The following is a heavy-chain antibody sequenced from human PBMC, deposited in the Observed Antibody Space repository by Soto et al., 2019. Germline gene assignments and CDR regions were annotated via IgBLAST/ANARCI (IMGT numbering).Heavy chain of an antibody. D-gene: IGHD2-15*01. V-gene: IGHV3-30-3*01. CDR3: ARPARDIVVVVADAFDI. J-gene: IGHJ3*02. CDR2: ISYDGSNK. Sequence: ALRLSCAASGFTFSSYAMHWVRQAPGKGLEWVAVISYDGSNKYYADSVKGRFTISRDNSKNTLYLQMNSLRAEDTAVYYCARPARDIVVVVADAFDIWGQGTMVTVSS. CDR1: GFTFSSYA.